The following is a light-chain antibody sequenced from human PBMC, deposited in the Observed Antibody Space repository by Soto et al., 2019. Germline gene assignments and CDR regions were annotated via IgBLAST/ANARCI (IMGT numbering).Light chain of an antibody. Sequence: QSALAQPASVSGSPGQSITISCTGTSNDIGGYKYVSWYQQHPGKAPKLMIYDGSNRPSGVSNRFSGSKSGNTASLTISGLQAEDEADYYCSSYTSSITLMFGGGTKLTVL. V-gene: IGLV2-14*03. CDR1: SNDIGGYKY. CDR3: SSYTSSITLM. J-gene: IGLJ3*02. CDR2: DGS.